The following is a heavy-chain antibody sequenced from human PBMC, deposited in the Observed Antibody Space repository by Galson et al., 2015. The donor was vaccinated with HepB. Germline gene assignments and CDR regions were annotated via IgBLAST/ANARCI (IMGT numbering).Heavy chain of an antibody. CDR1: GFIFSRYG. V-gene: IGHV3-30*02. CDR2: IRYDGTKK. CDR3: AKGNTWSSSGGDALDI. Sequence: SLRLSCAVSGFIFSRYGMHWVRQAPGKGLEWVAFIRYDGTKKYYGDSVKGRFTISRDNSKNTLYLQVNSLRPEDTAVYYCAKGNTWSSSGGDALDIWGQGTTVTVSS. J-gene: IGHJ3*02. D-gene: IGHD3-22*01.